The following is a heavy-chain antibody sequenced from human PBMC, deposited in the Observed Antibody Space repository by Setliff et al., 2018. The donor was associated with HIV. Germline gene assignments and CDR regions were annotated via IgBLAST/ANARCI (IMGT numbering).Heavy chain of an antibody. CDR3: VKGRSGNYHW. CDR2: IQSDGRNK. Sequence: PGGSLRLSCAASGFTFSGYGMHWVRQTPGKGLEWVAFIQSDGRNKYYAGSVKGRFTISRDNSKNTQYLQMSSLRPEDTALYYCVKGRSGNYHWWGQGTLVTVSS. V-gene: IGHV3-30*02. J-gene: IGHJ4*02. CDR1: GFTFSGYG. D-gene: IGHD1-26*01.